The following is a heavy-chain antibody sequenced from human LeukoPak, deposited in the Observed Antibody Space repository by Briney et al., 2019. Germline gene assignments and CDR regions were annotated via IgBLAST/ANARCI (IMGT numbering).Heavy chain of an antibody. D-gene: IGHD2-2*01. V-gene: IGHV3-23*01. CDR1: GFTFDDYG. CDR2: ISGSGGST. Sequence: GGSLRLSCAASGFTFDDYGMSWVRQAPGKGLEWVSGISGSGGSTYYADSVKGRFTISRDNSKNTLYLQMNSLRAEDTAVYYCAKSEDIVVVPAAHFDYWGQGTLVTVSS. CDR3: AKSEDIVVVPAAHFDY. J-gene: IGHJ4*02.